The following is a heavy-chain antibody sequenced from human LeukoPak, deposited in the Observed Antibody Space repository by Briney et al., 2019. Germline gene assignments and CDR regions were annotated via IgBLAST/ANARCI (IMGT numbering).Heavy chain of an antibody. CDR1: GYTFTSYG. V-gene: IGHV1-18*01. CDR2: ISAYNGNT. J-gene: IGHJ6*03. Sequence: ASVKVSCKASGYTFTSYGISWVRQAPGQGLEWMGWISAYNGNTNYAQKLQGRVTMTTDTSTRIAYMELRSLRSDDTAVYYCAREVSYYYYYYMDVWGKGTTVTISS. CDR3: AREVSYYYYYYMDV.